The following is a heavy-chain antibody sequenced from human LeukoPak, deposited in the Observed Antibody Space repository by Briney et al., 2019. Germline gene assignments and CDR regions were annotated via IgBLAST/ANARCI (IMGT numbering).Heavy chain of an antibody. D-gene: IGHD3-22*01. CDR2: IKQDGSEK. CDR1: GFTFSSYW. CDR3: ARLYYYDSSGYYYLGYFDY. Sequence: GGSLRLPCAASGFTFSSYWMSWVRQAPGKGLEWVANIKQDGSEKYYVDSVKGRFTISRDNAKNSLYLQMNSLRAEDTAVYYCARLYYYDSSGYYYLGYFDYWGQGTLVTVSS. J-gene: IGHJ4*02. V-gene: IGHV3-7*01.